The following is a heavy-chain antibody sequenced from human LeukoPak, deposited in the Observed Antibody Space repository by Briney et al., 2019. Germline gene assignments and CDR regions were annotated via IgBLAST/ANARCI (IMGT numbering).Heavy chain of an antibody. D-gene: IGHD6-25*01. Sequence: SVKVSCKASGYTFTTFDINWVRQATGQGLEWMGGIIPFFGPVNYAQKFQGRVTITADESTSTAYMELSSLRSEDTAVYYCARDQGLRLEWGAKFDIWGQGTMVTVSS. V-gene: IGHV1-69*13. CDR2: IIPFFGPV. J-gene: IGHJ3*02. CDR1: GYTFTTFD. CDR3: ARDQGLRLEWGAKFDI.